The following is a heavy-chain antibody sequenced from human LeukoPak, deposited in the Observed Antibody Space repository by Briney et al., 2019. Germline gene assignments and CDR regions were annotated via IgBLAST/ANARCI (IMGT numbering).Heavy chain of an antibody. Sequence: PVASVKVSCKASGGTFSSYAISWVRQAPGQGLEWMGGIIPIFGTANYAQKFQGRVTITADESTSTAYMELSSLRSEDTAVYYCARRGDFWSGSYHGIYGMDVWGQGTTVTVSS. J-gene: IGHJ6*02. V-gene: IGHV1-69*13. CDR3: ARRGDFWSGSYHGIYGMDV. CDR2: IIPIFGTA. D-gene: IGHD3-3*01. CDR1: GGTFSSYA.